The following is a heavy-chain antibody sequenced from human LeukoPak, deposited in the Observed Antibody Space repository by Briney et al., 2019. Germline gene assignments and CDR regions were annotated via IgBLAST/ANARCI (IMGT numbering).Heavy chain of an antibody. J-gene: IGHJ3*01. CDR2: IKPNNGGT. Sequence: ASVKVSCKASGYTFTGYYMHWVRQAPGQGLEWMGWIKPNNGGTNYAQKFQGRVTMTRDTSISTAYMELSRLRSDDTAVYYCARNIATVSDTFDFWGQGTMVTISS. D-gene: IGHD6-25*01. CDR3: ARNIATVSDTFDF. CDR1: GYTFTGYY. V-gene: IGHV1-2*02.